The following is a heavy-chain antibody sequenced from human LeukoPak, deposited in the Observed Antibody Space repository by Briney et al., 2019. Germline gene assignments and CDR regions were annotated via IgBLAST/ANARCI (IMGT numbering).Heavy chain of an antibody. V-gene: IGHV1-18*01. CDR2: ISAYNGNT. J-gene: IGHJ4*02. CDR3: ARWDSSSWVWDY. Sequence: ASVKVSCKASGYTFTSYGISWVRQAPGQGLEWMGWISAYNGNTNYAQKLQGRVTMTTDTSTSTAYMELSSLRSEDTAVYYCARWDSSSWVWDYWGQGTLVTVSS. CDR1: GYTFTSYG. D-gene: IGHD6-6*01.